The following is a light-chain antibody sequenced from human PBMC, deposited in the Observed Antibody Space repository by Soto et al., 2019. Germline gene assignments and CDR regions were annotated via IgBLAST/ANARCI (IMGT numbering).Light chain of an antibody. V-gene: IGLV2-8*01. CDR2: EVS. Sequence: QSALTQPPSASGSPGQSVTISCIGTSSDVGGYNYVSWYQQHPGKAPKLMIYEVSKRPSGVPERFSGSKSGNTASLTVSGLQSEDEADYFCSSYAASNNLGVFGGGTKLTVL. J-gene: IGLJ2*01. CDR3: SSYAASNNLGV. CDR1: SSDVGGYNY.